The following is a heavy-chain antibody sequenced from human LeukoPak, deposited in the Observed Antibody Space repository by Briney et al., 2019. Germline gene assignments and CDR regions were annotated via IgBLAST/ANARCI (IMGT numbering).Heavy chain of an antibody. CDR3: ARDRSLVDGDYGVWFDA. D-gene: IGHD4-17*01. CDR1: GGSFSGYY. J-gene: IGHJ5*02. V-gene: IGHV4-34*01. Sequence: PSETLSLTCAVYGGSFSGYYWSWIRQPPGKGLEWIGEINHSGSTNYNPSLKSRVTISVDTSKNQFSLKLSSVTAEDTAVYYCARDRSLVDGDYGVWFDAWGQGSLVTVSS. CDR2: INHSGST.